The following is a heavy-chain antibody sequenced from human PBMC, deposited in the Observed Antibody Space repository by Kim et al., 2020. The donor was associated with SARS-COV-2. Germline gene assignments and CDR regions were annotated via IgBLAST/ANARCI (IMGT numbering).Heavy chain of an antibody. CDR2: ISSSGSYI. J-gene: IGHJ5*02. V-gene: IGHV3-11*05. CDR1: GFTFSDYY. Sequence: GGSLRLSCAASGFTFSDYYMTWIRQAPGKGLEWLSYISSSGSYIVYAESVKGRFSISRDNAKKSLYLQMNSLRAEDTAGYYCARVSSGSSSWYWFDAWGQGTLVTVSS. CDR3: ARVSSGSSSWYWFDA. D-gene: IGHD6-13*01.